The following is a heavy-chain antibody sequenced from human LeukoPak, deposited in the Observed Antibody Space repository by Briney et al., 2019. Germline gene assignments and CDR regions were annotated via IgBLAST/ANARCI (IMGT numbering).Heavy chain of an antibody. CDR2: INPNSGDT. J-gene: IGHJ4*02. Sequence: ASVKVSCKASGYTFTGYHMHWVRQAPGQGLEWMGRINPNSGDTNYAQKFQGRVAMTRDTSISTAFMELTRLRSDDTDVYYCARDYCSSTSCLFVYWGQGTLVTVSS. V-gene: IGHV1-2*05. CDR3: ARDYCSSTSCLFVY. D-gene: IGHD2-2*01. CDR1: GYTFTGYH.